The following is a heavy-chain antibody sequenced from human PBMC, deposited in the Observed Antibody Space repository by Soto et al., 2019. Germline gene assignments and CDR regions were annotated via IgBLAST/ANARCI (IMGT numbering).Heavy chain of an antibody. CDR1: GYTFTSYG. J-gene: IGHJ6*02. CDR3: ARDFAPYHYDSSGYPSPYGMDV. CDR2: ISAYNGNT. Sequence: ASVKVSCKASGYTFTSYGISWVRQAPGQGLEWMGWISAYNGNTNYAQKLQGRVTMTTDTSTSTAYMELRSLRSDDTAVYYCARDFAPYHYDSSGYPSPYGMDVWGQGTTVTVSS. D-gene: IGHD3-22*01. V-gene: IGHV1-18*04.